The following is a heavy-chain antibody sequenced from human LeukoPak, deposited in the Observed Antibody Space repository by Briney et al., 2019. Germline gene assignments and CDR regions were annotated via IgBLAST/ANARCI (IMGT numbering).Heavy chain of an antibody. V-gene: IGHV3-23*01. D-gene: IGHD2-2*01. Sequence: GGSLRLSYAASGFTFSSYAMSWVRQAPGKGLEWVSAISGSGGSTYYADSVKGRFTISRDNSKNTLYLQMNSLRAEDTAVYYCAKLRDIVVVPAALNWFDPWGQGTLVTVSS. CDR3: AKLRDIVVVPAALNWFDP. J-gene: IGHJ5*02. CDR1: GFTFSSYA. CDR2: ISGSGGST.